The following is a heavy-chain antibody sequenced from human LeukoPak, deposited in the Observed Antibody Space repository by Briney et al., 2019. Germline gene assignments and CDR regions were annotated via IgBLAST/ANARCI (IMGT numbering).Heavy chain of an antibody. CDR3: ATLYGDYVASDF. Sequence: ASVKVSCKASGYSFTVYYMHWVRQAPGLGPEWTGWINPKSGGTSYAQKFLGRVTMTRDTSINTAYMELSRLKYDDTAIYYCATLYGDYVASDFWGQGTLVTVFS. D-gene: IGHD4-17*01. CDR1: GYSFTVYY. J-gene: IGHJ4*02. V-gene: IGHV1-2*02. CDR2: INPKSGGT.